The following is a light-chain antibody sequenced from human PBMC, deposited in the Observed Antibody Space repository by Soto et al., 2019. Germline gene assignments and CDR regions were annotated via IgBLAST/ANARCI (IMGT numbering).Light chain of an antibody. V-gene: IGKV1-13*02. CDR3: QQFNSYPSLT. CDR2: DAS. J-gene: IGKJ4*01. CDR1: QGISSA. Sequence: AIQVTQSPSSLSASVGDRVTITCRASQGISSALAWYHQKPGKAPKLLIYDASTLESGVPSRFSGSGSGTDFTLTISSLQPEDFATYYCQQFNSYPSLTFGGGTKVEIK.